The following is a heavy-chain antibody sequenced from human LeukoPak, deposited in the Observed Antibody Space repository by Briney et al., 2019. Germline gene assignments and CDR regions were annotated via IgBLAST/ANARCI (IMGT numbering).Heavy chain of an antibody. J-gene: IGHJ4*02. CDR1: GGSISSSSYY. V-gene: IGHV4-39*07. CDR2: IYYSGST. CDR3: ARVAKWGGYNSDY. Sequence: PSETLSLTCTVSGGSISSSSYYRGWIRQPPGKGLEWIGSIYYSGSTYYNPSLKSRVTISVDTSKNQFSLKLSSVTAADTAVYYCARVAKWGGYNSDYWGQGTLVTVSS. D-gene: IGHD5-24*01.